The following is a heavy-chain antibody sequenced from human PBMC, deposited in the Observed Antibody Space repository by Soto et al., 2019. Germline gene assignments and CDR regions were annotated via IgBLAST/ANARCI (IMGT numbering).Heavy chain of an antibody. CDR1: GGSFSGYY. CDR2: INHSGST. CDR3: ARLAAAGRLAYYYYCMDV. Sequence: PSETLSLTCAVYGGSFSGYYWSWIRQPPGKGLEWIGEINHSGSTNYNPSLKSRVTISVDTSKNHFSLKLSSVTAADTAVYYCARLAAAGRLAYYYYCMDVWGQGTTVTVSS. V-gene: IGHV4-34*01. D-gene: IGHD6-13*01. J-gene: IGHJ6*02.